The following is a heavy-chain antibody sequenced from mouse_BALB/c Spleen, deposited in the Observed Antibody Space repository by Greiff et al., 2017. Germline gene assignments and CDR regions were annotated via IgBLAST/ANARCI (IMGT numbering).Heavy chain of an antibody. CDR2: IDPFNGGT. J-gene: IGHJ2*01. CDR1: GYSFTSYY. CDR3: ARNLYYFDY. V-gene: IGHV1S135*01. Sequence: VQLKQSGPELMKPGASVKISCKASGYSFTSYYMHWVKQSHGKSLEWIGYIDPFNGGTSYNQKFKGKATLTVDKSSSTAYMHLSSLTSEDSAVYYCARNLYYFDYWGQGTTLTVSS.